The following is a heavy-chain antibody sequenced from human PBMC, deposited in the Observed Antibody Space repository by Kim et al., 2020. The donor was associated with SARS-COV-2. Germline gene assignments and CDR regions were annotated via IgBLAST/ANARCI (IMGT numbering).Heavy chain of an antibody. CDR3: ARGSFQQGFDP. J-gene: IGHJ5*02. Sequence: GGSLRLSCEASGFTLTNYWMNWVRQGPEKGLVWVSRSNSDGSVTHYADSVKGRFTISRDNAKNTLFLQLNSLGVEDAAIYYCARGSFQQGFDPWGQGTLVTLSS. CDR2: SNSDGSVT. CDR1: GFTLTNYW. D-gene: IGHD6-13*01. V-gene: IGHV3-74*01.